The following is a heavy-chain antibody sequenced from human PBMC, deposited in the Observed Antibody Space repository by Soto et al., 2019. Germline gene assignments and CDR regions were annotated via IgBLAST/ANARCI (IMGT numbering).Heavy chain of an antibody. D-gene: IGHD3-10*01. CDR3: AKVSQFMVRGVIISRWFDP. CDR1: GFTFSSYA. J-gene: IGHJ5*02. CDR2: IGNSGGST. Sequence: EVQLLESGGGLVQPGGSLRLSCAASGFTFSSYAMSWVRQAPGKELEWVSGIGNSGGSTYYADSVKGRFTISRDNSKNXLXLQRNSLRAEDTAVYYCAKVSQFMVRGVIISRWFDPWGQGTLVTVSS. V-gene: IGHV3-23*01.